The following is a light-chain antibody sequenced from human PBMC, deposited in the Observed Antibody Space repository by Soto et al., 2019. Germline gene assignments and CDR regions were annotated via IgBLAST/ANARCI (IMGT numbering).Light chain of an antibody. Sequence: QSALTQPASVSGSPGQSITISCTGTNSDIGAYKYVSWYKHHQGKAPKLVIYEVNNRPSGTSNRFSGSKSGNTASLTISGLQTEDEADYYCNSFAGSNTWVFGGGTKLTVL. V-gene: IGLV2-14*01. CDR3: NSFAGSNTWV. J-gene: IGLJ3*02. CDR2: EVN. CDR1: NSDIGAYKY.